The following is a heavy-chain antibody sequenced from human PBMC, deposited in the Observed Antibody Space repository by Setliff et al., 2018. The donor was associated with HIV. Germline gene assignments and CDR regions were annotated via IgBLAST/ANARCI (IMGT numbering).Heavy chain of an antibody. V-gene: IGHV4-59*01. D-gene: IGHD3-10*01. CDR2: IFYSGRT. Sequence: PSETLSLTCTVSGGSIRSFYWSWIRQPPGKGLEWIGDIFYSGRTNYNPSLKSRVTISLDTSKIQFALKLSSVTTADTAIYYCAGSFIYYYYYMDVWGKGTTVTVSS. J-gene: IGHJ6*03. CDR1: GGSIRSFY. CDR3: AGSFIYYYYYMDV.